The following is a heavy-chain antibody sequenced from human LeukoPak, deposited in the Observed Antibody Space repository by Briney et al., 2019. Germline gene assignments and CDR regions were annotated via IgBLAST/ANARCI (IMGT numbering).Heavy chain of an antibody. J-gene: IGHJ4*02. Sequence: ASVKVSCKASGYTFTSYYMRWVRQATGQGLEWMGWMNPNSGNTGYAQKFQGRVTMTRNTSISTAYMELSSLRSEDTAVYYCARATQQDSSSWSDYWGQGTLVTVSS. CDR2: MNPNSGNT. CDR3: ARATQQDSSSWSDY. V-gene: IGHV1-8*02. D-gene: IGHD6-13*01. CDR1: GYTFTSYY.